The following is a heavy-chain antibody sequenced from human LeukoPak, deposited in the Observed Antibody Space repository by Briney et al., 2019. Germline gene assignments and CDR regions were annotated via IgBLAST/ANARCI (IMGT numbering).Heavy chain of an antibody. V-gene: IGHV4-39*07. CDR1: GGSISSSSYY. D-gene: IGHD6-19*01. Sequence: SETLSLTCTVSGGSISSSSYYWGWIRQPPGKGLEWIGSIYYSGSTYYNPSLKSRVTISVDTSKNQFSLKLSSVTAADTAVYYCARDRRSIAVARFDPWGQGTLVTVSS. CDR3: ARDRRSIAVARFDP. J-gene: IGHJ5*02. CDR2: IYYSGST.